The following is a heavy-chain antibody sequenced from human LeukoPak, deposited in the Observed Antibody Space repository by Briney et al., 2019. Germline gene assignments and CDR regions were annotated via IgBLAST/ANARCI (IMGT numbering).Heavy chain of an antibody. CDR2: INHRGST. D-gene: IGHD6-13*01. CDR3: ARAGHNNSWFQYYYYYMDA. CDR1: GFTFSSYG. V-gene: IGHV4-34*01. Sequence: PGGSLRLSCAASGFTFSSYGMSWVRQAPGKGLEWIGEINHRGSTNYNPSLKSRVTISVDTSKNQFSLRLSSGTAADTAVYYCARAGHNNSWFQYYYYYMDAWGKGTTVTVSS. J-gene: IGHJ6*03.